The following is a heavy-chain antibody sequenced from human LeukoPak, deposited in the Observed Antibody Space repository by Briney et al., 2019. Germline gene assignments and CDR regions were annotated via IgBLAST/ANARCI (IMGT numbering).Heavy chain of an antibody. V-gene: IGHV3-53*01. CDR2: LYYGVST. J-gene: IGHJ4*02. Sequence: GGSLRLSCVVSGFTVSGDYISWLRQAPGKGLEWVSVLYYGVSTFYKDSVRGRFTTSGDKFKNTVYLQMNSLRAEDTAVYYCARGRQNYGDYPYWGQGTLVTVSS. CDR3: ARGRQNYGDYPY. CDR1: GFTVSGDY. D-gene: IGHD4-17*01.